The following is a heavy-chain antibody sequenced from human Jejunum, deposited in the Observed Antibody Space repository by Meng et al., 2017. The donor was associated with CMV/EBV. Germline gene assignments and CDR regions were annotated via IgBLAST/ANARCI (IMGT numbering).Heavy chain of an antibody. D-gene: IGHD5-12*01. CDR3: ARRGAREVATIPFDY. CDR2: TNPNNGAT. Sequence: KASGYTFTNYYMHWVRQAPGQGLEWMGWTNPNNGATNYARKFQGRVTMTRDTSISTAYMELSRLTFDDTAVYYCARRGAREVATIPFDYWGKGTLVTVS. J-gene: IGHJ4*02. CDR1: GYTFTNYY. V-gene: IGHV1-2*02.